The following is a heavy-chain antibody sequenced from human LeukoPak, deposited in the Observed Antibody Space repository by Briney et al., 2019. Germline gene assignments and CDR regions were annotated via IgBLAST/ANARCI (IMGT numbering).Heavy chain of an antibody. J-gene: IGHJ4*02. CDR3: ARGRNCGGDCYYFAY. D-gene: IGHD2-21*02. CDR1: GGSISSYY. CDR2: IYYSGST. V-gene: IGHV4-59*12. Sequence: SETLSLTCSVSGGSISSYYWSWIRQPPGKGLEWIGYIYYSGSTNYNPSLKSRVTMSVDTSKNQFSLKLSSVTAADTAVYYCARGRNCGGDCYYFAYWGQGTLVTVSS.